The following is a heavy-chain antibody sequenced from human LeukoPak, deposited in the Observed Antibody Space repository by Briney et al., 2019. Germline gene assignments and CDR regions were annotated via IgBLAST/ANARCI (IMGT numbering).Heavy chain of an antibody. Sequence: AGGSLRLSCAASGFAFSSYAMSWVRQAPGKGLEWVSAISGSGGSTYYADSVKGRFTISRDNSKNTLYLQMNSLRAEDTAVYYCAKDQAVAGPGSDYWGQGTLVTVSS. CDR3: AKDQAVAGPGSDY. J-gene: IGHJ4*02. V-gene: IGHV3-23*01. CDR2: ISGSGGST. D-gene: IGHD6-19*01. CDR1: GFAFSSYA.